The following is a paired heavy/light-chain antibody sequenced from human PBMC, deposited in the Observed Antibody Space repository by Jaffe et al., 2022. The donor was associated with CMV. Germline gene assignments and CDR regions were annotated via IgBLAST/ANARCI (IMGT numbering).Light chain of an antibody. J-gene: IGKJ5*01. CDR1: QSVSSY. Sequence: EIVLTQSPATLSLSPGERATLSCRASQSVSSYLAWYQQKPGQAPRLLIYDASNRATGIPARFSGSGSGTDFTLTISSLEPEDFAVYYCQQRSNWPPGSTFGQGTRLEIK. CDR3: QQRSNWPPGST. CDR2: DAS. V-gene: IGKV3-11*01.
Heavy chain of an antibody. CDR1: GYTLTELS. CDR2: FDPEDGET. V-gene: IGHV1-24*01. D-gene: IGHD3-3*01. CDR3: AASPSTIFGVVIQGGFDY. Sequence: QVQLVQSGAEVKKPGASVKVSCKVSGYTLTELSMHWVRQAPGKGLEWMGGFDPEDGETIYAQKFQGRVTMTEDTSTDTAYMELSSLRSEDTAVYYCAASPSTIFGVVIQGGFDYWGQGTLVTVSS. J-gene: IGHJ4*02.